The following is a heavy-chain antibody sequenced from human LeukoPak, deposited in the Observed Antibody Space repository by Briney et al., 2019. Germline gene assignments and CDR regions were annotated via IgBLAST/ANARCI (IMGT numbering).Heavy chain of an antibody. Sequence: PGRSLRLSCAASGFTFSSYGMHWVRQAPGKGLEWVSAISGSGGSTYYADSVKGRFTISRDNSKNTLYLQMNSLRAEDTAVYYCAKDSKYSSSWAYYYYGMDVWGKGTTVTVSS. CDR2: ISGSGGST. CDR3: AKDSKYSSSWAYYYYGMDV. V-gene: IGHV3-23*01. J-gene: IGHJ6*04. CDR1: GFTFSSYG. D-gene: IGHD6-13*01.